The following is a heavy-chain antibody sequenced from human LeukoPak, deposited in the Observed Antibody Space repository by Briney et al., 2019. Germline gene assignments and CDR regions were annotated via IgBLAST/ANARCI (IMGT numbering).Heavy chain of an antibody. J-gene: IGHJ4*02. CDR3: ARDPAKSYGGYPFDY. CDR2: INPSGGST. CDR1: GYTFTSYY. V-gene: IGHV1-46*01. Sequence: ASVTVSCKASGYTFTSYYMHWVRQAPGQGLEWMGIINPSGGSTSYAQKFQGRVTMTRDTSTSTVYMELSSLRSEDTAVYYCARDPAKSYGGYPFDYWGQGTLVTVSS. D-gene: IGHD4-17*01.